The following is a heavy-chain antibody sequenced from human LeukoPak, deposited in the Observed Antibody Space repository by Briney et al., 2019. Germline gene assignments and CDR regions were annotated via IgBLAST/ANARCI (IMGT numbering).Heavy chain of an antibody. Sequence: GGSLRLSCAASGFTFSSSAMSWVRQVPGKGLEWVSGISSSGGSTNYADSVRGRFTISRDNSKNTLYVQMNSLRDEDTALYYCAKDRRWESPHYLDSWGQGTLVTVSS. CDR3: AKDRRWESPHYLDS. D-gene: IGHD1-26*01. CDR2: ISSSGGST. V-gene: IGHV3-23*01. J-gene: IGHJ4*02. CDR1: GFTFSSSA.